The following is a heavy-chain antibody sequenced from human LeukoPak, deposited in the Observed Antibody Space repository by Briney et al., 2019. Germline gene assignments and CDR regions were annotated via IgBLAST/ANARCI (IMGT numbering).Heavy chain of an antibody. V-gene: IGHV3-23*01. J-gene: IGHJ4*02. CDR3: AIMHRYYDGSGYWVQ. Sequence: GGSLRLSCAASGFTVSSNYMSWVRQAPGKGLEWVSGISTSGGSTSYADSVKGRFTISRDNPRNTLYMQMNSLRVEDTAVYYCAIMHRYYDGSGYWVQWGQGSLVTVSS. CDR1: GFTVSSNY. CDR2: ISTSGGST. D-gene: IGHD3-22*01.